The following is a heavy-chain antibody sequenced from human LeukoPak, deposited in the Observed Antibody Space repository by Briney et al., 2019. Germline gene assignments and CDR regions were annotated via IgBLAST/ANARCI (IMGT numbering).Heavy chain of an antibody. Sequence: PSETLSLTCTVSGGSISSSSYYWGWIRQPPGKGLEWIGSIYYSGSTYYNPSLKSRVTISVDTSKNQFSLKLSSVTAADTAVYYCASESEFQYYDILTGRRDYWGQGTLVTVSS. CDR1: GGSISSSSYY. J-gene: IGHJ4*02. CDR2: IYYSGST. V-gene: IGHV4-39*01. CDR3: ASESEFQYYDILTGRRDY. D-gene: IGHD3-9*01.